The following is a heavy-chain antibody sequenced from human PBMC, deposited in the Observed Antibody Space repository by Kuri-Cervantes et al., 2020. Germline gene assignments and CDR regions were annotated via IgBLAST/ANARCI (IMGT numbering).Heavy chain of an antibody. CDR3: ARDSSSWYGSFDY. D-gene: IGHD6-13*01. J-gene: IGHJ4*02. V-gene: IGHV3-9*01. Sequence: GGSLRLSCAASGFTFDDYAMHWVRQAPGKGLEWVSGISWNSGSIGYADSVKGRFTISRDNAKNSLYLQMNSLRAEDTAVYYCARDSSSWYGSFDYWGQGTLVTVSS. CDR1: GFTFDDYA. CDR2: ISWNSGSI.